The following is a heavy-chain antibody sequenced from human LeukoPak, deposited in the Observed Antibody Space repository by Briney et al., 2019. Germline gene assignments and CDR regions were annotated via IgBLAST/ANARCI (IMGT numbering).Heavy chain of an antibody. CDR1: GLTASNNY. CDR3: ARHTSREAFDI. D-gene: IGHD1-26*01. J-gene: IGHJ3*02. Sequence: GGSLRLSCAASGLTASNNYMSWVRQAPGKGLEWVSVIYNSGGTNYADSVKGRFTISRDNSKNTLYLQMNSLRAEDTAVYYCARHTSREAFDIWGQGTMVTVSS. V-gene: IGHV3-53*01. CDR2: IYNSGGT.